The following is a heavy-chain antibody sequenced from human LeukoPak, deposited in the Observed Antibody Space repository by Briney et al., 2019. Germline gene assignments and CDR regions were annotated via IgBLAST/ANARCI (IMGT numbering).Heavy chain of an antibody. CDR3: ASYYSSSRYDAFDI. CDR1: GYTFTSYW. D-gene: IGHD6-13*01. CDR2: IYPGDSDT. J-gene: IGHJ3*02. V-gene: IGHV5-51*01. Sequence: GESLKISCKGSGYTFTSYWIGWVRQMPGKGLELMGIIYPGDSDTRYSPSFQGQVTISADKSISTAYLQWSSLKASDTAMYYCASYYSSSRYDAFDIWGQGTMVTVSS.